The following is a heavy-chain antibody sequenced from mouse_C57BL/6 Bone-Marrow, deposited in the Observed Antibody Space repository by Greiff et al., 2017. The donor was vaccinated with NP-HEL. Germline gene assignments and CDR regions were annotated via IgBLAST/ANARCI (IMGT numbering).Heavy chain of an antibody. Sequence: EVQVVESGGGLVQPGGSLKLSCAASGFTFSDYYMYWVRQTPEKRLEWVAYISNGGGSTYYPDTVKGRFTLSRDNAKNTLYLQMSRLKSEDTAMYYCARQNYGSSSWFAYWGQGTLVTVSA. D-gene: IGHD1-1*01. J-gene: IGHJ3*01. V-gene: IGHV5-12*01. CDR1: GFTFSDYY. CDR2: ISNGGGST. CDR3: ARQNYGSSSWFAY.